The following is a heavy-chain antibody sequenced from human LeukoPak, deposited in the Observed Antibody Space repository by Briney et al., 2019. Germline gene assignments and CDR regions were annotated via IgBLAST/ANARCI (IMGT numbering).Heavy chain of an antibody. J-gene: IGHJ4*02. CDR3: AKNPLYSSGWYNIDY. D-gene: IGHD6-19*01. V-gene: IGHV3-23*01. CDR2: ISGSGGST. Sequence: GGSLRLSCAASGFTVSSNYMSWVRQAPGKGLEWVSVISGSGGSTYYADSVKGRFTISRGNSKNTLYLQMNSLRAEDTAVYYYAKNPLYSSGWYNIDYWGQGTLVTVSS. CDR1: GFTVSSNY.